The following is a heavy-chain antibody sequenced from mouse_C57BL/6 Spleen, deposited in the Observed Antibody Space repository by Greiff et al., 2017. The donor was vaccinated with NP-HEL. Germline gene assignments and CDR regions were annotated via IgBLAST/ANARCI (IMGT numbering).Heavy chain of an antibody. J-gene: IGHJ2*01. D-gene: IGHD1-1*01. CDR2: INPNNGGT. CDR3: ARRGTVVATSYYFDY. Sequence: VQLQQSGPELVKPGASVKISCKASGYTFTDYYMNWVKQSHGKSLEWIGDINPNNGGTSYNQKFKGKATLTVDKSSSTAYMELRSLTSEDSAVYYCARRGTVVATSYYFDYWGQGTTLTVSS. V-gene: IGHV1-26*01. CDR1: GYTFTDYY.